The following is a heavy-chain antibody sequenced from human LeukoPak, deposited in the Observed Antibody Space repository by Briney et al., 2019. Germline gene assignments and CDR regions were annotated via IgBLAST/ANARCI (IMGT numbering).Heavy chain of an antibody. CDR3: AKGPTMIVIDY. CDR1: GFTFSSYA. J-gene: IGHJ4*02. V-gene: IGHV3-23*01. Sequence: GGSLRLSCAASGFTFSSYAMSWVRQAPGKGLEWVSAISGSGGSTYYADSVKGRFTISRDNPKNALYLQMNSLRAEDTAVYYCAKGPTMIVIDYWGQGTLVTVSS. D-gene: IGHD3-22*01. CDR2: ISGSGGST.